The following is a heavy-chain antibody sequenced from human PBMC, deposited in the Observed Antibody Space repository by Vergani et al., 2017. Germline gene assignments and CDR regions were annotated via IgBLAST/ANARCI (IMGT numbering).Heavy chain of an antibody. Sequence: EVLLVESGGGLVKPGGSLRLSCAASGFTFIMPAMSWVRQAPGKGLEWVSTLSASDRRTHYADSVKGRFTISRDNSKNTLFLHMNSLRPEDTAVYYCAKVGRSEVAGTFGAFDIWGQGTMVTVSS. CDR3: AKVGRSEVAGTFGAFDI. J-gene: IGHJ3*02. D-gene: IGHD6-19*01. CDR1: GFTFIMPA. V-gene: IGHV3-23*04. CDR2: LSASDRRT.